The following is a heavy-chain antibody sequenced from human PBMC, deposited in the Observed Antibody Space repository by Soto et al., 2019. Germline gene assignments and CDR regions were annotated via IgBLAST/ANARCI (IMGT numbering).Heavy chain of an antibody. J-gene: IGHJ4*02. CDR1: GGSISTVDYW. CDR3: ARGPSGDKVDS. V-gene: IGHV4-30-4*01. CDR2: IYDGGRT. D-gene: IGHD7-27*01. Sequence: QVQLQESGPGLVKPSQTLSLTCTVSGGSISTVDYWWSWIRQSPDMGLAWIGQIYDGGRTYNNPSLESRVTLSVDKSKSQLSLTLSSVSAADTAVYYCARGPSGDKVDSWGQGTLVTVSS.